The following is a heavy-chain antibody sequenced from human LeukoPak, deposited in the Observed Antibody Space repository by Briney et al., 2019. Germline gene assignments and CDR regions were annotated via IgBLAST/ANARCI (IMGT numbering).Heavy chain of an antibody. J-gene: IGHJ4*02. D-gene: IGHD3-22*01. Sequence: PGGSLRLSCAASGFTFSSYAMSWVRRAPGKGLEWVSAISGSGGSTYYADSVKGRFTVSRDNSKNTLYLQMNSLRAEDTAVYYCAKGPLSGYYDSSGYYPLGYWGQGTLVTVSS. CDR3: AKGPLSGYYDSSGYYPLGY. CDR2: ISGSGGST. CDR1: GFTFSSYA. V-gene: IGHV3-23*01.